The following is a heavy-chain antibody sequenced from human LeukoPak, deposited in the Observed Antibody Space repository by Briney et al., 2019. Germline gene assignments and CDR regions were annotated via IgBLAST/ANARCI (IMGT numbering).Heavy chain of an antibody. Sequence: GGSLRLSCAASGFTFSSYGMHWVRQAPGKGLEWVTFIRYDGSNKYYADSVMGRFTISRDNSKNTLYLQMNSLKTEDTAVYYCTRGKGDQGWYWGQGTLVTVSS. CDR2: IRYDGSNK. J-gene: IGHJ4*02. D-gene: IGHD2-15*01. CDR3: TRGKGDQGWY. CDR1: GFTFSSYG. V-gene: IGHV3-30*02.